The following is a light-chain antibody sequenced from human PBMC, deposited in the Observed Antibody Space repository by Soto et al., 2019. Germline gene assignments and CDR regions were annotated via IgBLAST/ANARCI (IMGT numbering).Light chain of an antibody. J-gene: IGLJ2*01. CDR2: GNS. CDR3: QSYDSSLNV. CDR1: SSNIGAGYD. V-gene: IGLV1-40*01. Sequence: QPVLTQPPSVSGAPGQRVTISCTGSSSNIGAGYDVHWYQQLPGTAPKLLIYGNSNRPSGVPDRFSGSKSGTSASLATTGLQAEDEADYYCQSYDSSLNVFGGGTKLTVL.